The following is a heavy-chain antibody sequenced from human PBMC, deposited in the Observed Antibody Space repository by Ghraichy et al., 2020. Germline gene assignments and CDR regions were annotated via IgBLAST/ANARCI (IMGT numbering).Heavy chain of an antibody. CDR2: IYYSGST. Sequence: SETLSLTCTVSGGSISSYYWSWIRQPPGKGLEWIGYIYYSGSTNYNPSLKSRVTISVDTSKNQFSLKLSSVTAADTAVYYCARDIAFYGYYMDVWGKGTTVTVSS. V-gene: IGHV4-59*01. J-gene: IGHJ6*03. D-gene: IGHD2/OR15-2a*01. CDR1: GGSISSYY. CDR3: ARDIAFYGYYMDV.